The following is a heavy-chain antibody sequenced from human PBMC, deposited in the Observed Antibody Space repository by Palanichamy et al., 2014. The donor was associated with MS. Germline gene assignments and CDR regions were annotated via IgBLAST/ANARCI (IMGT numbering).Heavy chain of an antibody. D-gene: IGHD2-15*01. CDR3: ARGSTYSLAFAI. CDR1: GFTFNSYS. Sequence: EVQLVESGGGLVQPGGSLRLSCAASGFTFNSYSMNWVRQAPGKGLEWVSYISSSSSTMYYADSVKGRFTISRDNAKNSLYLQMNGLRAEDTAVYYCARGSTYSLAFAIWGQGTMVTVSS. CDR2: ISSSSSTM. V-gene: IGHV3-48*01. J-gene: IGHJ3*02.